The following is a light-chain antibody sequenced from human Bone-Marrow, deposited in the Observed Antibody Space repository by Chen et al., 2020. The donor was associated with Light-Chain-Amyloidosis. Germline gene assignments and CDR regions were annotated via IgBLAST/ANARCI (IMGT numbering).Light chain of an antibody. CDR3: APWDDRLNGWV. V-gene: IGLV1-44*01. Sequence: QSVLTHPPSASGIPGQRVTISCSAGRSNVGANGVNWYQQLPGAAPKLLIFDTNRRPSGVPDRFSGSKSGTSASLAISDLQSEDEAHYYCAPWDDRLNGWVFGGGTRLTVL. CDR2: DTN. CDR1: RSNVGANG. J-gene: IGLJ3*02.